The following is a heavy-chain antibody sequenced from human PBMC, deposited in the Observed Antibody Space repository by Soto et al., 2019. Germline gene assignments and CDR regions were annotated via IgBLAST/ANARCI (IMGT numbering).Heavy chain of an antibody. V-gene: IGHV3-23*01. CDR1: GFTFSSYA. CDR3: AKVSVYDSGGYYVY. Sequence: HPGGSLRLSCAASGFTFSSYAMSWVRQAPGKGLEWVSAISGSGGSTYYADSVKGRFTISRDNSKNTLYLQMNSLRAEDTAVYYCAKVSVYDSGGYYVYWGQGTLVTVSS. CDR2: ISGSGGST. D-gene: IGHD3-22*01. J-gene: IGHJ4*02.